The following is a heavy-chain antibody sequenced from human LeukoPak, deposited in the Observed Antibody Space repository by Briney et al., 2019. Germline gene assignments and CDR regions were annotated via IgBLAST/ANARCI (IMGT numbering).Heavy chain of an antibody. D-gene: IGHD1-26*01. CDR1: GGSISSYY. CDR3: ARPSVGAEYYFDY. CDR2: IYYSGST. V-gene: IGHV4-59*01. J-gene: IGHJ4*02. Sequence: SETLSLTCTVSGGSISSYYWSWIRQPPGKGLEWIGYIYYSGSTNYNPSLKSRVTISVDTSKNQFSLKLSSVTAADTAVYYCARPSVGAEYYFDYWGRGTLVTVSS.